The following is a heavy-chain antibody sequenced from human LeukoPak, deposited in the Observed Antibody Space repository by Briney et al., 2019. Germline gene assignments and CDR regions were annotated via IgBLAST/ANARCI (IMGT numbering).Heavy chain of an antibody. V-gene: IGHV3-43*01. CDR1: GFTFDDYT. CDR2: ISWDGGST. J-gene: IGHJ6*03. D-gene: IGHD3-10*01. Sequence: HPGGSLRLSCAASGFTFDDYTMHWVRQAPGKGLEWVSLISWDGGSTYYADSVKGRFTISRDNSKNSLYLQMNSLRTEDTALYHCAKDNGGYNYYGSPYYYMDVWGKGTTVTVSS. CDR3: AKDNGGYNYYGSPYYYMDV.